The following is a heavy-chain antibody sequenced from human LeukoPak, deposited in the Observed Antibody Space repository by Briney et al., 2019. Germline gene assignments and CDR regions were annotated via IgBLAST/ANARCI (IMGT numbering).Heavy chain of an antibody. CDR3: ARDRGPYSGSYYVFDY. J-gene: IGHJ4*02. D-gene: IGHD1-26*01. CDR1: GFTFSSYS. V-gene: IGHV3-21*01. Sequence: GGSLRLSCAASGFTFSSYSMNWVRQAPGKGLEWVSSISSSSSYIYYADSVKGRFTISRDNAKNSLYLQMNSLRAEDTAVYYCARDRGPYSGSYYVFDYWGRGTLVTVSS. CDR2: ISSSSSYI.